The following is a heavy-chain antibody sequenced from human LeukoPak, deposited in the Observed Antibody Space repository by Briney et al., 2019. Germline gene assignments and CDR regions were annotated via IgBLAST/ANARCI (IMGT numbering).Heavy chain of an antibody. D-gene: IGHD6-6*01. CDR2: IYHSGST. CDR1: GYSISSGYY. Sequence: SETLSLTCAVSGYSISSGYYWGWIRQPPGKGLEWIGSIYHSGSTYYNPSLKSRVTIPVDTSKNQFSLKLSSVTAADTAVYYCARRVAARLEDTFDPWGQGTLVTVSS. V-gene: IGHV4-38-2*01. CDR3: ARRVAARLEDTFDP. J-gene: IGHJ5*02.